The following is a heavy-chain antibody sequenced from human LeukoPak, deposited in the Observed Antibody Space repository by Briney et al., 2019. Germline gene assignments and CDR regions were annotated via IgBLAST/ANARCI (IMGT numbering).Heavy chain of an antibody. CDR2: IYPGDSDT. V-gene: IGHV5-51*06. CDR1: GYSFTSYW. Sequence: GESLKTSCKGSGYSFTSYWIGWVRQMPGKGLGLMWIIYPGDSDTRYSPSFQGQVTISADKSIRTACLQWSSLKASDTAMYYCARTPQPIIWFGEPFGAFDIWGQGTMVTVSS. D-gene: IGHD3-10*01. CDR3: ARTPQPIIWFGEPFGAFDI. J-gene: IGHJ3*02.